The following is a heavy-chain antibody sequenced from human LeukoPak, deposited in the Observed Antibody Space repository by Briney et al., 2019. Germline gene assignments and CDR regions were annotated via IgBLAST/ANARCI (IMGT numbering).Heavy chain of an antibody. Sequence: GGSLRLSCAASGFTFSNYAMSWVRQAPGKGLEWVSAISGGGGSTYYADSVKGRFTISRDNSKNTLYLQMNSLRAEDTAVYYCAKDQRGSSGSFDYWGQGTLVTVSS. CDR3: AKDQRGSSGSFDY. CDR2: ISGGGGST. V-gene: IGHV3-23*01. J-gene: IGHJ4*02. D-gene: IGHD3-22*01. CDR1: GFTFSNYA.